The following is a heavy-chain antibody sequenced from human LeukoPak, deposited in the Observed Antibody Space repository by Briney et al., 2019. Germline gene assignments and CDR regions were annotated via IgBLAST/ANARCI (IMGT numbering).Heavy chain of an antibody. J-gene: IGHJ4*02. D-gene: IGHD6-19*01. Sequence: PGGSLRLSCAASGFTFSSYAMSWVRQAPGNGLVWGSAISGSGGSTYYADSVKGRFTISRDNSKNTLYLQMNSLRAEDTAVYYCAKPYSSGWYTQYFDNWGQGTLVTVSS. CDR2: ISGSGGST. CDR1: GFTFSSYA. CDR3: AKPYSSGWYTQYFDN. V-gene: IGHV3-23*01.